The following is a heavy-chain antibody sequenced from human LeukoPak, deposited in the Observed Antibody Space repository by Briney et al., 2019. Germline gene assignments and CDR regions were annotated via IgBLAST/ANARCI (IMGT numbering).Heavy chain of an antibody. CDR2: ISSSSSYI. V-gene: IGHV3-21*01. D-gene: IGHD2-15*01. Sequence: GGSLRLSCAASGFTFSSYSMNWVRQAPGKGLEWVSSISSSSSYIYYADSVKGRFTISRDNAKNSLYLQMNSLRAEDTAVYYCARDVGYCSGGSCYSGGYYYYYMDVWGKGTTVTVSS. J-gene: IGHJ6*03. CDR3: ARDVGYCSGGSCYSGGYYYYYMDV. CDR1: GFTFSSYS.